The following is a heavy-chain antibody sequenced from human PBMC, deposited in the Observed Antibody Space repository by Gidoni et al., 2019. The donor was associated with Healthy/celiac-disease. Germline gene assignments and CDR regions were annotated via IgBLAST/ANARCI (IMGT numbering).Heavy chain of an antibody. J-gene: IGHJ4*02. V-gene: IGHV4-39*01. Sequence: QLQLQESGPGLVKPSETLSLTCTVSGVSISSSSYYWSWIGQPPGKGLEWSGSIYYSGSAYYNPSLKSRVTISVDTSKYQFSLKLSAVTAADTAVYYCASRYYYDSSGYYFLWGQGTLVTVSS. CDR1: GVSISSSSYY. D-gene: IGHD3-22*01. CDR2: IYYSGSA. CDR3: ASRYYYDSSGYYFL.